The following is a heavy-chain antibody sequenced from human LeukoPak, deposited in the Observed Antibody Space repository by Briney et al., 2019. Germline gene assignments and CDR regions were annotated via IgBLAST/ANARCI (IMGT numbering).Heavy chain of an antibody. V-gene: IGHV3-7*04. CDR2: IKQDGSKK. J-gene: IGHJ4*02. Sequence: GGSLRLSCVASGFHFSSYWMTWVRQAPGKGLEWVANIKQDGSKKSYVDSVKGRFTISRDNAKNSLYLQMNSLRAEDTAIYYCTRVGYIDEGIDYWGQGTLVTVSS. D-gene: IGHD5-24*01. CDR1: GFHFSSYW. CDR3: TRVGYIDEGIDY.